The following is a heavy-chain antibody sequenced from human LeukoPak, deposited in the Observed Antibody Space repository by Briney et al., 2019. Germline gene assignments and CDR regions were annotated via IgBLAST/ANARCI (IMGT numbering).Heavy chain of an antibody. V-gene: IGHV3-11*01. CDR2: ISSSGSTI. J-gene: IGHJ4*02. Sequence: GGSLRLSCAASGFTFSDYTMNWVRQAPGKGLEWVSYISSSGSTIYYADSVKGRFTISRDNAKNSLYLQMNSLRAEDTAVYYCARAGHNGPFDYDSSGYLFDYWGQGTLVTVSS. CDR3: ARAGHNGPFDYDSSGYLFDY. D-gene: IGHD3-22*01. CDR1: GFTFSDYT.